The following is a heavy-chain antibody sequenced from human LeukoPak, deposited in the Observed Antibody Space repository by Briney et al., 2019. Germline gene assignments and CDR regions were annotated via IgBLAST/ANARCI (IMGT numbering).Heavy chain of an antibody. Sequence: SETLSLTCTVSGGSISRYYWSWIRQPPGKGLEWIGYKDYSGSTNYNRSLKSRVTISVDTSKNQFSLKLSSVTAADTAVYYCARRIVLRYFDWLFGDNWFDPWGQGTLVTVSS. V-gene: IGHV4-59*12. CDR1: GGSISRYY. CDR2: KDYSGST. D-gene: IGHD3-9*01. CDR3: ARRIVLRYFDWLFGDNWFDP. J-gene: IGHJ5*02.